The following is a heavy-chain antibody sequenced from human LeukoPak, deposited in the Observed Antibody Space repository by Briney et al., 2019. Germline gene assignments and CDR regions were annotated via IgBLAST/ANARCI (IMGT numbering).Heavy chain of an antibody. Sequence: GGSLRLSCAASGFTVSSNYMSWVRQAPGKGLEWVSVIYSGGSTYYADSVKGRFTISRDNSKNTLYLQMNSLRAEDTAVYYCAKDPYYYGSGSYYNAHFDYWGQGTLVTVSS. CDR1: GFTVSSNY. V-gene: IGHV3-53*01. J-gene: IGHJ4*02. D-gene: IGHD3-10*01. CDR2: IYSGGST. CDR3: AKDPYYYGSGSYYNAHFDY.